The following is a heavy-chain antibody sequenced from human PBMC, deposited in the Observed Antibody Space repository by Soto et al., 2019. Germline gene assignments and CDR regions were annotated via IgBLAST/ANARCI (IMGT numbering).Heavy chain of an antibody. Sequence: QVQLVQSGAEVKKPGSSVKVSCKASGGTFSSYAISWVRQSPGQGLEWMGGIIPIFGTANYEQKFQGRVTITADESTSTAYMEPSSLRSEDTAVYYCASEVYGDYTTDYWGQGTVVTVSS. CDR2: IIPIFGTA. J-gene: IGHJ4*02. CDR3: ASEVYGDYTTDY. D-gene: IGHD4-17*01. V-gene: IGHV1-69*12. CDR1: GGTFSSYA.